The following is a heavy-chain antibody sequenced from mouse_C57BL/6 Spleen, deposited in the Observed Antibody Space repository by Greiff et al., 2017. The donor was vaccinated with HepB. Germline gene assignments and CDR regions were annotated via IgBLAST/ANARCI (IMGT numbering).Heavy chain of an antibody. CDR1: GFTFSDYG. J-gene: IGHJ1*03. CDR2: ISSGSSTI. V-gene: IGHV5-17*01. CDR3: ARPSYYGSSDWYFDV. D-gene: IGHD1-1*01. Sequence: EVKLVESGGGLVKPGGSLKLSCAASGFTFSDYGMHWVRQAPEKGLEWVAYISSGSSTIYYADTVKGRFTISRDNAKNTLFLQMTSLRSEDTAMYYCARPSYYGSSDWYFDVWGTGTTVTVSS.